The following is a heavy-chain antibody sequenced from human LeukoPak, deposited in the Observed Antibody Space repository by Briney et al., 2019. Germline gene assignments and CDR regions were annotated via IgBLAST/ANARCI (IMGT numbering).Heavy chain of an antibody. Sequence: SVKVSCKASGGTFSSYAISWVRQAPGQGLEWMGGIIPIFGTANYAQKFQGRVTITADESTSTAYMELSSLRSEDTAAYYCARAEYSGSYYYYYYGMDVWGQGTTVTVSS. D-gene: IGHD1-26*01. CDR3: ARAEYSGSYYYYYYGMDV. V-gene: IGHV1-69*13. CDR2: IIPIFGTA. J-gene: IGHJ6*02. CDR1: GGTFSSYA.